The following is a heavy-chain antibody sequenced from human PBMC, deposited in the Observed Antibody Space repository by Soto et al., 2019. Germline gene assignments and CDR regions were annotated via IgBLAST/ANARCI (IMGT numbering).Heavy chain of an antibody. CDR3: ARDQCSSTSCYEAKHNWFDP. Sequence: ASVKVSCKASGYTFTSYGISWVRQAPGRGLEWMGWISAYNGNTNYAQKLQGRVTMTTDTSTSTVYMELSSLRSEDTAVYYCARDQCSSTSCYEAKHNWFDPCGQGTLVTVSS. CDR2: ISAYNGNT. CDR1: GYTFTSYG. V-gene: IGHV1-18*01. J-gene: IGHJ5*02. D-gene: IGHD2-2*01.